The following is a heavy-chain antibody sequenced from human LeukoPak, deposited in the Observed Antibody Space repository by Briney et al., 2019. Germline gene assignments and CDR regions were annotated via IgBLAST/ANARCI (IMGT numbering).Heavy chain of an antibody. CDR1: GGSFSGYY. Sequence: SETLSLTCAVYGGSFSGYYWSWIRQPPGKGLEWIGEINHSGSTDYNPSLKSRVTISVDTSKNQFSLKLSSVTAADTAVYYCARGGGWTRAFDIWGQGTMVTVSS. J-gene: IGHJ3*02. CDR2: INHSGST. D-gene: IGHD6-19*01. V-gene: IGHV4-34*01. CDR3: ARGGGWTRAFDI.